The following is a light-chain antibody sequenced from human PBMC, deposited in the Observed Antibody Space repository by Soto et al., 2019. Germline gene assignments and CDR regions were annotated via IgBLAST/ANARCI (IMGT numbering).Light chain of an antibody. V-gene: IGLV1-40*01. Sequence: QSVLTQPPSVSGAPGQRVTISCTGSSSNIGADYDVHWYQQLPGTAPKLLIYGNSNRPSGVPDRFSCSKSGTSASLAITWLQAEDEADYYCQSYDSSLSALFGGGTKLTVL. J-gene: IGLJ3*02. CDR2: GNS. CDR3: QSYDSSLSAL. CDR1: SSNIGADYD.